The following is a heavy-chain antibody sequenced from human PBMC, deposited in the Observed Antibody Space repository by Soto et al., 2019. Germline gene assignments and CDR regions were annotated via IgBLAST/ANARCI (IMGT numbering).Heavy chain of an antibody. V-gene: IGHV3-23*01. CDR1: GFTFSTYA. D-gene: IGHD3-16*01. CDR2: ISGSGGTT. CDR3: AQSFPDWGSYGVGHDF. Sequence: EVQLLESGGDLVQPGGSLRLSCAASGFTFSTYAMSWVRQTAGKGLEWVSAISGSGGTTYYADSVKGRVTVSSDNSKNTVYLQMNSPRVEDTAVYYWAQSFPDWGSYGVGHDFWGQGTLVTVTS. J-gene: IGHJ4*02.